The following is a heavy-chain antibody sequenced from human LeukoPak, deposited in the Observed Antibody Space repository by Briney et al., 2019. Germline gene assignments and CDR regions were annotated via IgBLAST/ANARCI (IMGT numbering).Heavy chain of an antibody. D-gene: IGHD2-15*01. CDR3: ARGYCSGGSCLDY. J-gene: IGHJ4*02. CDR1: GYTFTGYY. CDR2: INPHSGGT. Sequence: ASVKVSCKASGYTFTGYYMHWVRLAPGQGLEWMGRINPHSGGTKYAQKFQDRVTMTRDTSISTAYMEVSRLRSDDTAVYYCARGYCSGGSCLDYWGQGTLVTVSS. V-gene: IGHV1-2*06.